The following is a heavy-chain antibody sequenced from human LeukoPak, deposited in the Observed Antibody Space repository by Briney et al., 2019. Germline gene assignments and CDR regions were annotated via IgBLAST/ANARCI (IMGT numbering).Heavy chain of an antibody. CDR1: GFTFSSYE. CDR3: AGHHEGLAVADFDY. V-gene: IGHV3-48*03. CDR2: ISSSGSTI. J-gene: IGHJ4*02. D-gene: IGHD6-19*01. Sequence: GGSLRLSCAASGFTFSSYEMNWVRQAPGKGLEWVSYISSSGSTIYYADSVKGRFTISRDNAKDSLYLQMNSLRAEDTAVYYCAGHHEGLAVADFDYWGQGTLVTVSS.